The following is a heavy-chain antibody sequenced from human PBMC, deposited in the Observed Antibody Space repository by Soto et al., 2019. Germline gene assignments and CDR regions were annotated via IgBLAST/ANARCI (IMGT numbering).Heavy chain of an antibody. D-gene: IGHD3-10*01. CDR3: AKGSGNYYRWRNYPEFAY. CDR2: ISGAGGFT. J-gene: IGHJ4*02. CDR1: LFTFTKYS. Sequence: AWGSLILSCASSLFTFTKYSLTCVRQAPGKGLEWVSTISGAGGFTYYADSVKGHFTISRDNSKNTLFLQMNTLRAEDTAVYYSAKGSGNYYRWRNYPEFAYWGKGTLVTVSS. V-gene: IGHV3-23*01.